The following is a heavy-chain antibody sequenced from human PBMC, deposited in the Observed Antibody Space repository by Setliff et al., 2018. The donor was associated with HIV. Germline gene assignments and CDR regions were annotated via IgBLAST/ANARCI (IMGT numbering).Heavy chain of an antibody. CDR1: GYTFTSYG. J-gene: IGHJ3*01. V-gene: IGHV1-18*01. CDR3: ARELGTYSGSYAVADGFDF. D-gene: IGHD1-26*01. Sequence: ASVKVSCKASGYTFTSYGISWVRQAPGQGLEWMGWISAYNGNTNYAQKLQGRVTMTTDTSTSTAYMDLSSLRSEDTAVYYCARELGTYSGSYAVADGFDFWGQGTMVTV. CDR2: ISAYNGNT.